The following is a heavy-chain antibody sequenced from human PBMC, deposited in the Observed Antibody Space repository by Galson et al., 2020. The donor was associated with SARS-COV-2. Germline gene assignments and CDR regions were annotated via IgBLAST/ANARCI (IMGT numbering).Heavy chain of an antibody. J-gene: IGHJ6*02. CDR3: AKDVQLEGVFDSLLSGVFPGGGMYV. CDR1: GFTFSSYG. D-gene: IGHD3-9*01. Sequence: GGSLRLSCAASGFTFSSYGMHWVRQAPDKGLEWVAVIWYDGSNKYYADSVKGRFTISRDNSKNTLYLQMNSRRAEDTAVYYCAKDVQLEGVFDSLLSGVFPGGGMYVCGPWTTVSVSS. V-gene: IGHV3-33*06. CDR2: IWYDGSNK.